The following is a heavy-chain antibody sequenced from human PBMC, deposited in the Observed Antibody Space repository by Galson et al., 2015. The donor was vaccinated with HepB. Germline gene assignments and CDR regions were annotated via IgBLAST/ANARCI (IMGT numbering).Heavy chain of an antibody. Sequence: CAISGDSVSSHSAAWNWIRQSPSRGLEWLGRTYYRSKWYNDYAVSVKSRITINPDTSKNQFSLQLNSVTPEDTVVYYCAREWWYSGWFDYWGQGTLVTVSS. V-gene: IGHV6-1*01. CDR1: GDSVSSHSAA. J-gene: IGHJ4*02. CDR2: TYYRSKWYN. CDR3: AREWWYSGWFDY. D-gene: IGHD6-19*01.